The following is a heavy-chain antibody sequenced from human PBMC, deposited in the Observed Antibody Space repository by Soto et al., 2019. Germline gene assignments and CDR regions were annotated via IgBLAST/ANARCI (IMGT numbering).Heavy chain of an antibody. CDR3: AQNINSSSGFDY. J-gene: IGHJ4*02. V-gene: IGHV3-23*01. CDR2: ISGGGDAT. CDR1: VFTFNNFA. Sequence: RRLSCAATVFTFNNFAMNWVRQGPGKGLEWVSGISGGGDATRYADSVKGRFTISRDNAESMVYLDMYSLIPDDTAIYYCAQNINSSSGFDYWGQGIPVTVCS. D-gene: IGHD6-6*01.